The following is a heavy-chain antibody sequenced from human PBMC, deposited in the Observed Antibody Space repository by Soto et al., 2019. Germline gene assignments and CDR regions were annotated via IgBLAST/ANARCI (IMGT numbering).Heavy chain of an antibody. CDR1: GFSLANYP. CDR3: AKGPHTNVGWPYYFES. V-gene: IGHV3-48*02. J-gene: IGHJ4*02. D-gene: IGHD6-19*01. Sequence: GGSLRLSCVASGFSLANYPMNWVRQTPGKGLEWISYSSPRGDTIYYADSVEDRFTISRDNARNSLSLHMSSLRDEDSALYYCAKGPHTNVGWPYYFESWGQGVPVTVSS. CDR2: SSPRGDTI.